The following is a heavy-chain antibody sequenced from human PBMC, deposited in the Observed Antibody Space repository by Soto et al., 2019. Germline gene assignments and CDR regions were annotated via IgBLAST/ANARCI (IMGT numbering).Heavy chain of an antibody. D-gene: IGHD2-15*01. CDR3: ARVVLVDIVVVVAANNWFDP. Sequence: ASVKVSCKASGYTFTSYGISWVRQAPGQGLEWMGWISAYNGNTNYAQKLQGRVTMTTDTSTSTAYMELRSLRSDDTAVYYCARVVLVDIVVVVAANNWFDPWGQGTLVTVSP. CDR1: GYTFTSYG. V-gene: IGHV1-18*01. CDR2: ISAYNGNT. J-gene: IGHJ5*02.